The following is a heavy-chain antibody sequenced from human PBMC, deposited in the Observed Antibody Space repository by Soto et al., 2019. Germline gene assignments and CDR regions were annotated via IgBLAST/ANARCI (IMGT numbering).Heavy chain of an antibody. Sequence: QVQLVQSGAEVKRPGASVEVSCKASGYTFTTYGFNWVRQAPGRGLEWMGWISPYNGDTNYAQNFQGRVTLTTDTSTSTAYMELRSLTSDDTAVYYCARTPRAQMIVLESATRFDYWGQGTLVTVSS. CDR2: ISPYNGDT. V-gene: IGHV1-18*04. CDR3: ARTPRAQMIVLESATRFDY. J-gene: IGHJ4*02. CDR1: GYTFTTYG. D-gene: IGHD2-15*01.